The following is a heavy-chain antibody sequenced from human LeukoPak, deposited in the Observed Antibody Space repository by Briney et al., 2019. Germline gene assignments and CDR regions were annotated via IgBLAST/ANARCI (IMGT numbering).Heavy chain of an antibody. CDR3: ARAKAVAGKVVMAGRKYYFDS. CDR2: MNPHSANT. D-gene: IGHD6-19*01. Sequence: ASVKVSCKTSGYTFTSYDIHRVRQASGQGPEWMGWMNPHSANTGYGQKFQGRVAMTRNTSISTAYMELSSLRSEDTAMYYCARAKAVAGKVVMAGRKYYFDSWGQGTLVTVSS. J-gene: IGHJ4*02. CDR1: GYTFTSYD. V-gene: IGHV1-8*01.